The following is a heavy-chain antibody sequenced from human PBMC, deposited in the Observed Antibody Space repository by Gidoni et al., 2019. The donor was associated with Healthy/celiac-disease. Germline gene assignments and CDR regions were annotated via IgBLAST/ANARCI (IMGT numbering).Heavy chain of an antibody. Sequence: PSFQGHVTISADKSISTAYLQWSSMKASDTAMYYCARHNWNAWDYWGQGTLVTVSS. D-gene: IGHD1-20*01. CDR3: ARHNWNAWDY. J-gene: IGHJ4*02. V-gene: IGHV5-10-1*01.